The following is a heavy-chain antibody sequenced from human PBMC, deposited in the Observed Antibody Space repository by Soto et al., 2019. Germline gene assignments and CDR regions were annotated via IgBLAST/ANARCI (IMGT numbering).Heavy chain of an antibody. CDR3: ASQASGWYPDY. CDR2: IFDSGTT. J-gene: IGHJ4*02. CDR1: GGSISSGGYY. V-gene: IGHV4-31*03. Sequence: QVQLQESGPGLVKPSQTLSLTCTVSGGSISSGGYYWSWLRQHPGKGLEWIGYIFDSGTTYYSPSLKSRVTISVDPSKSQFSLRLTSVTATDTAVYYCASQASGWYPDYWGQGTLVTVSS. D-gene: IGHD6-19*01.